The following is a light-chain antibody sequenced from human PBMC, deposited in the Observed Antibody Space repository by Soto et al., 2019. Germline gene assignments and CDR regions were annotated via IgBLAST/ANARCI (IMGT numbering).Light chain of an antibody. J-gene: IGKJ2*01. CDR1: QSISSW. V-gene: IGKV1-5*03. Sequence: DIQMTQSPSILSASVGDRVTITCRASQSISSWLAWYQQKPGAAPKLLIYEASTLESGVPSRFSGSRSGTEFTLTVSSLQPEDFATYYCQQYNDSFPYTFGQGTKLEI. CDR2: EAS. CDR3: QQYNDSFPYT.